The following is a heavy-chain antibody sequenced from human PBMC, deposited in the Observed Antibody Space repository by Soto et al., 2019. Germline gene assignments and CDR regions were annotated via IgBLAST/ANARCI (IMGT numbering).Heavy chain of an antibody. Sequence: SETLSLTCAVYGGSFSGYYWSWIRQPPGKGLEWIGEINHSGSTNYNPSLKSRVTISVDTSKNQFSLKMSSLTAADTAVYYCARETFTRPYYDYYMDVWGKGTTVTVSS. CDR2: INHSGST. CDR1: GGSFSGYY. V-gene: IGHV4-34*01. CDR3: ARETFTRPYYDYYMDV. J-gene: IGHJ6*03.